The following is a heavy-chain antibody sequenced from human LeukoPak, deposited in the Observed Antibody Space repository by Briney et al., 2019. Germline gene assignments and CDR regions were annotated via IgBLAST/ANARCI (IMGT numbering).Heavy chain of an antibody. V-gene: IGHV4-61*01. CDR3: ARDSSSWYFYFDY. J-gene: IGHJ4*02. CDR1: GGSVSSGSYY. CDR2: IYYSGST. Sequence: SETLSLTCTVSGGSVSSGSYYWSWIRQPPGKGLGWIGYIYYSGSTNYNPSLKSRVTISVDTSKNQFSLKLSSVTAADTAVYYCARDSSSWYFYFDYWGQGTLVTVSS. D-gene: IGHD6-13*01.